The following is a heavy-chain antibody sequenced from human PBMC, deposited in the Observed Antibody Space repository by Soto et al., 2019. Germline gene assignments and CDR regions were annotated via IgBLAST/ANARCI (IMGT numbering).Heavy chain of an antibody. J-gene: IGHJ4*02. CDR2: ISGSGGST. V-gene: IGHV3-23*01. D-gene: IGHD6-19*01. CDR3: ARRTSGWYLDY. CDR1: GFTFSSYA. Sequence: EVQLLESGGGLVQPGGSLRLSCAASGFTFSSYAMSWVRQAPGKGLEWVSVISGSGGSTYYADSVKGRFTISRDNSKITLYLQMNSLTAEDTAVYYCARRTSGWYLDYWGQGTLVTVSS.